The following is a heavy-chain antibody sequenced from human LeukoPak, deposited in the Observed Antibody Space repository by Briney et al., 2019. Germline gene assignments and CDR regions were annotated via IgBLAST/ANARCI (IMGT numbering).Heavy chain of an antibody. J-gene: IGHJ4*02. Sequence: SETLSLTCTVSRGXIRTYYCSWIRQSPGKGLEWIGYIYYSGSTNYNPSLKSRVTISVDTSKNQFSLKLSSVTAADTAVYYCARWGSSSGRGFDYWGQGTLVTVSS. CDR1: RGXIRTYY. D-gene: IGHD6-6*01. CDR3: ARWGSSSGRGFDY. CDR2: IYYSGST. V-gene: IGHV4-59*08.